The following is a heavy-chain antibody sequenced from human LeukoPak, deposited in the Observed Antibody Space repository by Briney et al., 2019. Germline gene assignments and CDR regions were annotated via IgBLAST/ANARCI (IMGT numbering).Heavy chain of an antibody. CDR1: GGSISSSSYY. CDR2: IYTSGST. Sequence: PSETLSLTCTVSGGSISSSSYYWSWIRQPAGKGLEWIGRIYTSGSTNYNPSLKSRVTISVDTTKNQFSLRLSSVTAADTAVYYCARGGAWFGKNKAYYYYMDVWGKGTTVTISS. CDR3: ARGGAWFGKNKAYYYYMDV. J-gene: IGHJ6*03. V-gene: IGHV4-61*02. D-gene: IGHD3-10*01.